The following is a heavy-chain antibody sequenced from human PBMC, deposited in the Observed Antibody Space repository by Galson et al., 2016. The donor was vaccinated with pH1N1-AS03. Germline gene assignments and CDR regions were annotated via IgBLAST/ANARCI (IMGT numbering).Heavy chain of an antibody. J-gene: IGHJ5*02. CDR3: ARAYYGDFADWFDP. CDR1: WFSLSTSGVG. Sequence: ALVKPTQTLTLTCTFSWFSLSTSGVGVGWIRQAPGKALEWLAIIYWNDDIRYSPSLRNRLTITKDTSKSQVVLTMTNMDPVDTATYFCARAYYGDFADWFDPWGQGTLVTVSS. D-gene: IGHD4-17*01. CDR2: IYWNDDI. V-gene: IGHV2-5*01.